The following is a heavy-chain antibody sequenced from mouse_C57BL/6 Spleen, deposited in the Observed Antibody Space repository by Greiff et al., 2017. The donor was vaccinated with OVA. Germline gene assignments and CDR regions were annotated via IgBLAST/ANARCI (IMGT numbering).Heavy chain of an antibody. Sequence: VNVVESGPELVKPGASVKISCKASGYAFSSSWMNWVKQRPGKGLEWIGRIYPGDGDTNYNGKFKGKATLTADKSSSTAYMQLSSLTSEDSAVYFCASSYSNYFDYWGQGTTLTVSS. D-gene: IGHD2-5*01. J-gene: IGHJ2*01. V-gene: IGHV1-82*01. CDR3: ASSYSNYFDY. CDR1: GYAFSSSW. CDR2: IYPGDGDT.